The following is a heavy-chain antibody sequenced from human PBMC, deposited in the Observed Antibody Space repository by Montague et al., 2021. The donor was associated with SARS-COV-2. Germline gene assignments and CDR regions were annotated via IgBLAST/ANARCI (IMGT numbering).Heavy chain of an antibody. CDR3: ARGSGRMGNAFDI. CDR1: GGSISSYY. D-gene: IGHD6-19*01. V-gene: IGHV4-59*01. CDR2: GYYSGST. J-gene: IGHJ3*02. Sequence: SETLSLTCTVSGGSISSYYWSWIRQPPGKGQEWVGYGYYSGSTNYNPSXNSRVTITVDTSKNQFSLTLSPVTAADTAVYYCARGSGRMGNAFDIWGQGTMVTVSS.